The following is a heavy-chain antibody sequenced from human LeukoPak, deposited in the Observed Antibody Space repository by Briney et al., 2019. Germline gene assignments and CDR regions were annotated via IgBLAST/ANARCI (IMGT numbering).Heavy chain of an antibody. CDR1: GFTFSSYA. D-gene: IGHD3-3*01. J-gene: IGHJ3*02. V-gene: IGHV3-48*04. CDR2: ISGSGSTI. CDR3: ARDSYDFWSAEDAFDI. Sequence: GGSLRLSCAASGFTFSSYAMSWVRQAPGKGLEWVSAISGSGSTIYYADSVKGRFTISRDNAKNSLYLQMNSLRAEDTAVYYCARDSYDFWSAEDAFDIWGQGTMVTVSS.